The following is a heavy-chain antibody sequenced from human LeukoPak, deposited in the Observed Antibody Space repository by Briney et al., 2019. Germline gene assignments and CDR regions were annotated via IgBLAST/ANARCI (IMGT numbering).Heavy chain of an antibody. J-gene: IGHJ4*02. CDR3: ARPRGCGSARCNNFDY. CDR1: GFTFSSYE. CDR2: MSEYGSDI. D-gene: IGHD2-2*01. V-gene: IGHV3-7*01. Sequence: GGSLRLSCAASGFTFSSYEMNWVRQAPGKGLEWVTHMSEYGSDIFYVDSVKGRFTISRDNAKNSLYLQMNSLRAEDTAVYYCARPRGCGSARCNNFDYWGQGILVTVSS.